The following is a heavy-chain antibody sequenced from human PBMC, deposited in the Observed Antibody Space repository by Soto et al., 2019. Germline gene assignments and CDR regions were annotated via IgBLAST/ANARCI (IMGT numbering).Heavy chain of an antibody. CDR2: ISYDGSNK. J-gene: IGHJ4*02. Sequence: LRLSCVGSGFTFNNYGIHWVRQAPGKGLEWVAVISYDGSNKNYADSVKGRFTISRDNSKNTLYLQMNSLRAEDTAVYYCARAPHYYGSGSSYGWGQGTLVTVSS. CDR1: GFTFNNYG. V-gene: IGHV3-30*05. CDR3: ARAPHYYGSGSSYG. D-gene: IGHD3-10*01.